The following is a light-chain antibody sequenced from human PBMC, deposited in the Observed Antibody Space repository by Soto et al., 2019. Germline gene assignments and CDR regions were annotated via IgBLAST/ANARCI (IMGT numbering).Light chain of an antibody. CDR1: QSVSSN. J-gene: IGKJ1*01. CDR2: GAS. V-gene: IGKV3-15*01. Sequence: EIVMTQSPATLSVSPGERATLSCRASQSVSSNLAWYQQKPGQAPRLLIYGASTRATGIPARFSGSGAGTEFTLTISSLQAEDFAVDDCQQYNNWPRRTFGQGTKVEIK. CDR3: QQYNNWPRRT.